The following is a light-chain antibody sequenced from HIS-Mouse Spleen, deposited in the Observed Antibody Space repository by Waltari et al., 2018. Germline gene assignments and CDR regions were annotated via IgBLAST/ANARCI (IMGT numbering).Light chain of an antibody. Sequence: SYELTQPPSVSVSPGQTARITCSGAALPKKYASWYQQKSGQAPVLVIYEDSKRPSGIPERFSGSSLGTMATLTISGAQVEDEADYYCYSTDSSGNHRVFGGGTKLTVL. CDR2: EDS. CDR1: ALPKKY. V-gene: IGLV3-10*01. CDR3: YSTDSSGNHRV. J-gene: IGLJ2*01.